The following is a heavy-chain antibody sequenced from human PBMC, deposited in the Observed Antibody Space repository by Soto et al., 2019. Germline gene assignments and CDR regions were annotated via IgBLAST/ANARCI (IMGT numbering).Heavy chain of an antibody. J-gene: IGHJ4*02. CDR1: GGSISRFY. Sequence: SLTCTVSGGSISRFYWSWIRQPPGKGLEWIGYIYESGSTNYNPSLKSRVTISVDTSKNQFSLKLSSVTAADTAVYYCARSWGIALAPDYWGQGTLVTVSS. CDR2: IYESGST. D-gene: IGHD6-19*01. CDR3: ARSWGIALAPDY. V-gene: IGHV4-59*01.